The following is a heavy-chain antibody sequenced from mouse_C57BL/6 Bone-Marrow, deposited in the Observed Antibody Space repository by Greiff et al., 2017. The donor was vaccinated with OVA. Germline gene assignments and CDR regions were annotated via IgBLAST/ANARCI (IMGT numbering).Heavy chain of an antibody. CDR2: IHPNSGST. CDR1: GYTFTSYW. V-gene: IGHV1-64*01. J-gene: IGHJ2*01. Sequence: VQLQQSGAELVKPGASVKLSCKASGYTFTSYWMHWVKQRPGQGLEWIGMIHPNSGSTNYNEKFKSKATLTVDKSSSTAYMQLSSLTSEDSAVYYGARWAPNWYYFDYWGQGTTLTVSS. CDR3: ARWAPNWYYFDY. D-gene: IGHD4-1*01.